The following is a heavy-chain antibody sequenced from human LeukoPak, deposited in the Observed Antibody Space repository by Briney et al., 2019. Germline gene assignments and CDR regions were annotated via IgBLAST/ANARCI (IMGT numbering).Heavy chain of an antibody. J-gene: IGHJ4*02. Sequence: ASVKVSCKASGYTFTGYYMHWVRQAPGQGLEWMGWINPNSGGTNYAQKFQGRVTMTRDTSISTAYMELSRLRSDDTAVYYCARAFRGKNGGENDWGQGTLVTVSS. V-gene: IGHV1-2*02. D-gene: IGHD3-10*01. CDR3: ARAFRGKNGGEND. CDR1: GYTFTGYY. CDR2: INPNSGGT.